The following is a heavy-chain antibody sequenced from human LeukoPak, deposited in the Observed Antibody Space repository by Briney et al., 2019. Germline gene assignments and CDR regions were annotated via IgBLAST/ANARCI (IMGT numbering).Heavy chain of an antibody. V-gene: IGHV3-53*01. D-gene: IGHD5-24*01. CDR2: IYSGGST. Sequence: PGGSLRLSCAASGFTLSSNYMSWVRQAPGKGLEWGSVIYSGGSTYYADSVKGRFTISRDNSKNTLYLQMNSLRAEDTAVYYCARERLEMATITGYYFDYWGQGTLVTVSS. CDR1: GFTLSSNY. J-gene: IGHJ4*02. CDR3: ARERLEMATITGYYFDY.